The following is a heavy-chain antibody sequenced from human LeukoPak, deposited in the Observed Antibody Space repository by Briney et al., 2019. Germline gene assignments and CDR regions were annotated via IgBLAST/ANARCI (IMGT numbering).Heavy chain of an antibody. CDR3: ARAARGGSYPDAFDI. D-gene: IGHD1-26*01. CDR1: GGSIISYY. J-gene: IGHJ3*02. V-gene: IGHV4-59*01. Sequence: SETLSLTCTVSGGSIISYYWSWIRQPPGKGLEWIGYIYYSGSTNYNPSLKSRVTISVDTSKNQFSLKLSSVTAADTAVYYCARAARGGSYPDAFDIWGQGTMVTVSS. CDR2: IYYSGST.